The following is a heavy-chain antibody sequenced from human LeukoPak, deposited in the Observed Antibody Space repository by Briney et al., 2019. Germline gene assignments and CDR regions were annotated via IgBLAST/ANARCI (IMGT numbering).Heavy chain of an antibody. V-gene: IGHV3-20*04. D-gene: IGHD4-23*01. CDR2: INWNGGTT. CDR1: GFNFHDYG. J-gene: IGHJ5*02. CDR3: ARDVTYHGGDWFDP. Sequence: PGGSLRLSCAASGFNFHDYGMNWVRQAPGKGLEWVSAINWNGGTTGYADSVKGRFTISRDNAKNSLYLQMNSLRAEDTAVYYCARDVTYHGGDWFDPWGQGTLVTVSS.